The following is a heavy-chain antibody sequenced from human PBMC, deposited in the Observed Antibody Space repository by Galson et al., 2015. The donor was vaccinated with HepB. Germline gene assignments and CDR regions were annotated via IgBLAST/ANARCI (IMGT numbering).Heavy chain of an antibody. V-gene: IGHV3-33*01. J-gene: IGHJ4*02. CDR1: GFTFSSYG. CDR3: ASIAAAGCY. D-gene: IGHD6-13*01. Sequence: SLRLSCAASGFTFSSYGMHWVRQAPDKGLEWVAVIWYDGSNKYYADSVKGRFTISRDNSKNTLYLQMNSLRAEDTAVYYGASIAAAGCYWGQGTLVTVSS. CDR2: IWYDGSNK.